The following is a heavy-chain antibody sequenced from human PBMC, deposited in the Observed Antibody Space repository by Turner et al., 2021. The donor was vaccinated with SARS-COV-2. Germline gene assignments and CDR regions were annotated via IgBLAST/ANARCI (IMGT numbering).Heavy chain of an antibody. D-gene: IGHD2-15*01. Sequence: AMSWVRQAPGKGLEWVSSISGSAGSTYYADSVKGRFTISRDNSKNTLYLQMNSLRAEDTAVYYCAKGGGPYCSGGSCYPGSFDYWGQGTLVTVSS. CDR1: A. CDR2: ISGSAGST. CDR3: AKGGGPYCSGGSCYPGSFDY. J-gene: IGHJ4*02. V-gene: IGHV3-23*01.